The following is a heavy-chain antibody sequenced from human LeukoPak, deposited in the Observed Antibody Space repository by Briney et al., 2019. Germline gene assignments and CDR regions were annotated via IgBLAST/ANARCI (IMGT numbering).Heavy chain of an antibody. Sequence: GGSLRLSCAASGFTFSNYVMGWVRQPPGEGLQWVSVISGSGITTYYARSVKGRFTISRDNSKNTLYLQMNNLRAEDTAIHYCAKTGLYSSSSRGYFDYWGQGTLVTVSS. J-gene: IGHJ4*02. CDR2: ISGSGITT. D-gene: IGHD6-6*01. CDR1: GFTFSNYV. V-gene: IGHV3-23*01. CDR3: AKTGLYSSSSRGYFDY.